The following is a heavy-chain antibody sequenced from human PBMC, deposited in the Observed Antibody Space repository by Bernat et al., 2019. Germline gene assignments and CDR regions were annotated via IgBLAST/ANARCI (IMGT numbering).Heavy chain of an antibody. D-gene: IGHD1-7*01. V-gene: IGHV4-30-4*01. CDR3: ARVAVTGTGGNFDY. J-gene: IGHJ4*02. CDR2: IHYSGST. Sequence: QVQLQESGPGLVKPSQTLSLTCTVSGVSISSGEYYWSWIRQPPGKGLEWIGYIHYSGSTYYKPSLTSRVTIAVDTSKNKFSLKLSSVTAADTAVYSCARVAVTGTGGNFDYWGQGTLVTVSS. CDR1: GVSISSGEYY.